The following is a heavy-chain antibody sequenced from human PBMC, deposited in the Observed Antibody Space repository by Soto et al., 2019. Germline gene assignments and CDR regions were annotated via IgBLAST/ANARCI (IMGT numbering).Heavy chain of an antibody. D-gene: IGHD3-16*02. V-gene: IGHV1-69*11. CDR1: GGTFSSSG. Sequence: QVHLVQSGTEVKKPGSSVKVSCKASGGTFSSSGFSWVRQAPGQGLEWMGMIVPSLDPTNYAQKFQARVTIPADELTGTAYMELRSLRSEDTAVYYCARWPQPRYTADPYAVDVWGQGTRVIVS. CDR2: IVPSLDPT. J-gene: IGHJ6*02. CDR3: ARWPQPRYTADPYAVDV.